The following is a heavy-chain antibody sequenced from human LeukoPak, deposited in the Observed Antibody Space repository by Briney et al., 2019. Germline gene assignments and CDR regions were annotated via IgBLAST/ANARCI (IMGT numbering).Heavy chain of an antibody. V-gene: IGHV3-7*04. J-gene: IGHJ6*03. D-gene: IGHD3-9*01. CDR1: GFTFSSYG. CDR3: ARGNYDILTGYLLGYYMDV. Sequence: GGSLRLSCAASGFTFSSYGMHWVRQAPGKGLEWVANIKQDGSEKYYVDSVKGRFTISRDNAKNSLYLQMNSLRAEDTAVYYCARGNYDILTGYLLGYYMDVWGKGTTVTVSS. CDR2: IKQDGSEK.